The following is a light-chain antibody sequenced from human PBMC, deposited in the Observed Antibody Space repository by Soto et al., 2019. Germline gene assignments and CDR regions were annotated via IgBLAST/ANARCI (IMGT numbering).Light chain of an antibody. Sequence: ETVMTQSPATLSVSPGERATLSCRASQSVSSNLAWYQQKPGQAPRLVIYGASTRATGIPARFSGSGSGTEFTLTISSLQSEDFAVYYCQQYNDWPPLTFGGGTKVEI. CDR3: QQYNDWPPLT. J-gene: IGKJ4*01. CDR1: QSVSSN. V-gene: IGKV3-15*01. CDR2: GAS.